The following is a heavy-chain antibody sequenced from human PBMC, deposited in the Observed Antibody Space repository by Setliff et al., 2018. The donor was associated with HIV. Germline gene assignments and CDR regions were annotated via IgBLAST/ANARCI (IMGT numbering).Heavy chain of an antibody. J-gene: IGHJ6*02. Sequence: SETLSLTCKVSGAPISSYYWNWIRQPPGKGLEWIGSIYHSGSTYYNPSLKSRVTISVDTSKNQFSLKLSSLTSADTAVYYCARHSGGSFYNFWSGDYYYYGMDVWGQGTTVTVSS. V-gene: IGHV4-59*08. D-gene: IGHD3-3*01. CDR2: IYHSGST. CDR1: GAPISSYY. CDR3: ARHSGGSFYNFWSGDYYYYGMDV.